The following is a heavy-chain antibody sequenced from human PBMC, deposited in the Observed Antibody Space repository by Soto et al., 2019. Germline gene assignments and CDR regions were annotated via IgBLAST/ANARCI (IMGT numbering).Heavy chain of an antibody. V-gene: IGHV1-69*04. CDR1: GGTFSSYT. CDR3: ARDRGFNEEQQLVLTGFDY. CDR2: IIPILGIA. J-gene: IGHJ4*02. D-gene: IGHD6-13*01. Sequence: ASVKVSCKASGGTFSSYTISWVRQAPGQGLEWMGRIIPILGIANYAQKFQGRVTITADKSTRTAYMGLSSLRSEDTAVYYCARDRGFNEEQQLVLTGFDYWGQGTLVTVSS.